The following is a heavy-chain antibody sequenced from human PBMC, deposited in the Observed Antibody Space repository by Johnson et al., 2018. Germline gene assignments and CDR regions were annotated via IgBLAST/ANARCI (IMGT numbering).Heavy chain of an antibody. V-gene: IGHV3-30*18. J-gene: IGHJ3*02. D-gene: IGHD2-2*01. Sequence: QVQLQESGGGVVQPGRSXRLSCAASGFTFSSYDMHWVRQAPGKGLEWVTVISYDGSNRYYADSVKGQFTISRDNYKNTLYLETNSLRPEDKAVYYCAKPSLGTKVAFDIWGQGTMVTVSS. CDR3: AKPSLGTKVAFDI. CDR1: GFTFSSYD. CDR2: ISYDGSNR.